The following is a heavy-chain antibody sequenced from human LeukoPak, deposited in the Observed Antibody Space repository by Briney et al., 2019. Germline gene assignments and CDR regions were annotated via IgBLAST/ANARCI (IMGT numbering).Heavy chain of an antibody. J-gene: IGHJ6*03. D-gene: IGHD6-13*01. Sequence: ASVKVSCKASGYTFTSYAMNWVRQAPGQGLVWMGWINTNTGNPTYAQGFTGRFVFSLDTSVSTAYLQISSLKAEDTAVYYCARASYSSSWYFSYYYYYMDVWGKGTTVTISS. CDR3: ARASYSSSWYFSYYYYYMDV. CDR2: INTNTGNP. V-gene: IGHV7-4-1*02. CDR1: GYTFTSYA.